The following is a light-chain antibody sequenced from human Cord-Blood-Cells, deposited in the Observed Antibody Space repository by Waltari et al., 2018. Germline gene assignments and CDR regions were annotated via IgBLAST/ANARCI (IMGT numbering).Light chain of an antibody. J-gene: IGLJ2*01. CDR2: QDS. V-gene: IGLV3-1*01. Sequence: SYELTQPPSVSVSPGQTAIISCSGDKSGDKYACWYQQKPGQSPVLVIYQDSKRPSGIPGRFSGSDPENTATLTNSGTQAMDEAEYYCQGWDSRHVVFGGGPKLTVL. CDR1: KSGDKY. CDR3: QGWDSRHVV.